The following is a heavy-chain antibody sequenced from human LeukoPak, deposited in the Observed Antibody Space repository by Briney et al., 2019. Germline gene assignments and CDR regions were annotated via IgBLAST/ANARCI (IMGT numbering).Heavy chain of an antibody. V-gene: IGHV3-21*06. CDR3: ARYSDTGYSSSWYSTPFDY. D-gene: IGHD6-13*01. Sequence: KTGGSLRLSCAASGFTFRSYSMKWVRQAPGKGLEWVSSISSSSSYIYYADSVKGRFTISRDNAKNLLYLQMNSVRAEDTAVYYCARYSDTGYSSSWYSTPFDYWGQGTLVTVSS. CDR2: ISSSSSYI. J-gene: IGHJ4*02. CDR1: GFTFRSYS.